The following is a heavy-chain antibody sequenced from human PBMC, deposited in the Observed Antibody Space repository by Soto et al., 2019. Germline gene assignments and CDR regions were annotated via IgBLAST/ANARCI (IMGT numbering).Heavy chain of an antibody. J-gene: IGHJ4*02. Sequence: EVQLVESGGGLVKPGGSLRLSCAASGFTFSNAWMNWVRQAPGKGLEWVGRIKSKTDGGTTDYAAPVKGRFTISRDDSKNTLYLQMNSLKTEDTAVYYCTTDILFPSYCSGGSCYSGWGQGTLVTVSS. CDR2: IKSKTDGGTT. V-gene: IGHV3-15*07. CDR3: TTDILFPSYCSGGSCYSG. CDR1: GFTFSNAW. D-gene: IGHD2-15*01.